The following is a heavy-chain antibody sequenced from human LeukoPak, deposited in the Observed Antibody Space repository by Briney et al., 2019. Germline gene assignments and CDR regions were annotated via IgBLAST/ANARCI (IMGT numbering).Heavy chain of an antibody. J-gene: IGHJ3*02. V-gene: IGHV3-23*01. D-gene: IGHD1-26*01. Sequence: GGSLRLSCAASGFSFSTYAISWVRQAPGKGLEWVSAISGSGGSTYYADSVKGRFTISRDNSKNTLYLQMSSLRAEDTAVYYCAKEILKYSGSYSHAFDTWGQGTMVTVSS. CDR1: GFSFSTYA. CDR2: ISGSGGST. CDR3: AKEILKYSGSYSHAFDT.